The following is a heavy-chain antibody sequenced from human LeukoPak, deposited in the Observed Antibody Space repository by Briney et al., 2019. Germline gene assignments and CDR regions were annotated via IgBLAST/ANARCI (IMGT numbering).Heavy chain of an antibody. CDR2: ISGGAGST. J-gene: IGHJ4*02. Sequence: GGSLRLSCAASGFTFSSYAMSWVRQATGEGLEWVSTISGGAGSTYYADSVKGHFTIFRDNSKNMLYLQMNSLRADDTAVYYCAKALEDGYNYGPFDYWGQGTLVTVSS. D-gene: IGHD5-24*01. CDR3: AKALEDGYNYGPFDY. V-gene: IGHV3-23*01. CDR1: GFTFSSYA.